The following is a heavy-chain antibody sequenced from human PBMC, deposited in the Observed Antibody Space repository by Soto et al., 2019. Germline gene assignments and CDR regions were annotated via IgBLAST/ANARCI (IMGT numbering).Heavy chain of an antibody. CDR1: GGTFSSYA. Sequence: SVKVSCKASGGTFSSYAISWVRQAPGQGLEWMGGIIPIFGTANYAQKFQGRVTITADESTSTAYMELSSLRSEDTAVYYCARDPRLYGDYAWFDPWGEGTLVTVSS. CDR2: IIPIFGTA. CDR3: ARDPRLYGDYAWFDP. J-gene: IGHJ5*02. V-gene: IGHV1-69*13. D-gene: IGHD4-17*01.